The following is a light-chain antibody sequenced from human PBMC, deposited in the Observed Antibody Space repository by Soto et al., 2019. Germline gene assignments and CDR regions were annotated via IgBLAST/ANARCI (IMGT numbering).Light chain of an antibody. J-gene: IGLJ1*01. Sequence: QSVLTQPASVSGSPGQSITISCTGTSSDVGSYNLVSWYQQPPGKAPKLMIYEVSKRPSGVSNRFSGSKSGNTASLTISGLQAEDAADYYCCSYARSSTYVFGTGTKVPVL. CDR1: SSDVGSYNL. V-gene: IGLV2-23*02. CDR2: EVS. CDR3: CSYARSSTYV.